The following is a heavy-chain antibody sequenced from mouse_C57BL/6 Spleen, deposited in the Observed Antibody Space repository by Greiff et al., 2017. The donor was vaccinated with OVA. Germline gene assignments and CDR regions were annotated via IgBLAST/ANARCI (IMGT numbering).Heavy chain of an antibody. CDR2: IDPSDSYT. CDR3: ARAPYYGSTGYAMDY. V-gene: IGHV1-59*01. Sequence: QVQLQQPGAELVRPGTSVKLSCKASGYTFTSYWMHWVKQRPGQGLEWIGVIDPSDSYTNYNQKFKGKAPLTVDTSSSTAYMQLSSLTSEDSAVYYCARAPYYGSTGYAMDYWGQGTSVTVSS. J-gene: IGHJ4*01. D-gene: IGHD1-1*01. CDR1: GYTFTSYW.